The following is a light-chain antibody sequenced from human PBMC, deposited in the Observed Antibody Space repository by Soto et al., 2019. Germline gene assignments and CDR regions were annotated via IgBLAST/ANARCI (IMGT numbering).Light chain of an antibody. CDR1: SSDVGGYNY. J-gene: IGLJ2*01. CDR2: NVS. V-gene: IGLV2-14*01. CDR3: SSFTSTNTVL. Sequence: QSALTQPASVSGSPGQSITISCTGTSSDVGGYNYVSWYQQHPGKAPKLTIYNVSNRPSGVSNRFSGSKSGNTASPTISGLQAEDEGHYYCSSFTSTNTVLFGGGTKVTVL.